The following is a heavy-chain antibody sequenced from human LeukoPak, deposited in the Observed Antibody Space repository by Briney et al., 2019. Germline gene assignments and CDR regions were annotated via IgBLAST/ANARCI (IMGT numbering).Heavy chain of an antibody. Sequence: PSETLSLTCAVYGGSFSGYYWSWIRQPPGKGLEWIGEINHSGSTNYNPSLKSRVTISVDTSKNQFSLKLSSVTAADTAVYYCASLFQGAHSGLWGQGTLVTVSS. CDR1: GGSFSGYY. CDR2: INHSGST. CDR3: ASLFQGAHSGL. D-gene: IGHD6-25*01. J-gene: IGHJ4*02. V-gene: IGHV4-34*01.